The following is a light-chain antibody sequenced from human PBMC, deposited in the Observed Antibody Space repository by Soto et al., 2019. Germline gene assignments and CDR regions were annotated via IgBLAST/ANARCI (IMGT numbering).Light chain of an antibody. V-gene: IGKV3-20*01. CDR1: QSVSSSY. CDR3: QQYVTSPWT. J-gene: IGKJ1*01. Sequence: ELGLPQSRFRLPVYPWQTXCVPFRASQSVSSSYLAWYQQKPGQAPRLLIYGASSRATGIPDRFSGSGSGTDFTLTISRLEPEDFAVYYCQQYVTSPWTFGQGTKVDI. CDR2: GAS.